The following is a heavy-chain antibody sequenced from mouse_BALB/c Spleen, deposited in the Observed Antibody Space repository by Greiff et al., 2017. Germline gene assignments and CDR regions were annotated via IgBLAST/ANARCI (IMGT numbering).Heavy chain of an antibody. Sequence: TVTGYSITSDYAWNWIRQFPGNKLEWMGYISYSGSTSYNPSLKSRISITRDTSKNQFFLQLNSVTTEDTATYYCARGGSGYVAWFAYWGQGTLVTVSA. CDR3: ARGGSGYVAWFAY. V-gene: IGHV3-2*02. J-gene: IGHJ3*01. CDR1: GYSITSDYA. CDR2: ISYSGST. D-gene: IGHD3-1*01.